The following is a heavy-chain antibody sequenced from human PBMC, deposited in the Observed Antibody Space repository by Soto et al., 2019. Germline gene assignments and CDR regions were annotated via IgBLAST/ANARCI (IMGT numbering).Heavy chain of an antibody. J-gene: IGHJ4*02. CDR3: ARAPLGSYPVDY. D-gene: IGHD1-26*01. V-gene: IGHV1-2*02. CDR1: GYTFTGYY. Sequence: ASLKGSCKASGYTFTGYYMHWVRQAPGQGLEWMGWINPNSGGTNYAQKFQGRVTMTRDTSISTAYMELSRLRSDDTAVYYCARAPLGSYPVDYWGQGTLVTVSS. CDR2: INPNSGGT.